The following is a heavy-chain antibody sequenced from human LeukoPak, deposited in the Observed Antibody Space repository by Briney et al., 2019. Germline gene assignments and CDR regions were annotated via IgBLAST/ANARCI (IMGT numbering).Heavy chain of an antibody. V-gene: IGHV3-23*01. Sequence: GGSLRLSCAASGFTFGSYAMNWVRQAPGRGLEWVSGFSGSGGTTYYADSVKGRFTISRDNSKNTLYLQMNSLRAEDTAVYYCANGNRCTSPNCLGYYYFYMDVWGKGTTVTVSS. CDR1: GFTFGSYA. CDR2: FSGSGGTT. D-gene: IGHD2-8*01. J-gene: IGHJ6*03. CDR3: ANGNRCTSPNCLGYYYFYMDV.